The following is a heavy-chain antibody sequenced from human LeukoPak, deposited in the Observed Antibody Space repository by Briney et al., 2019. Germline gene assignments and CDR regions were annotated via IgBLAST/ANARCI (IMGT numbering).Heavy chain of an antibody. CDR2: ISYDGSNK. V-gene: IGHV3-30-3*01. J-gene: IGHJ6*04. CDR3: AKDGITMVRGVIRPYYYYGMDV. CDR1: GFTFSSYA. Sequence: GGSLRRSCAASGFTFSSYAMHWVRQAPGKGLEWVAVISYDGSNKYYADSVKGRFTISRDNSKNTLYLQMNSLRAEDTAVYYCAKDGITMVRGVIRPYYYYGMDVWGKGTTVTVSS. D-gene: IGHD3-10*01.